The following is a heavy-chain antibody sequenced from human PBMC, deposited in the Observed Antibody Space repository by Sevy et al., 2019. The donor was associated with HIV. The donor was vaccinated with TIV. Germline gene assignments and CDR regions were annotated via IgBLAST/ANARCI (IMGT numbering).Heavy chain of an antibody. Sequence: GGSLRLSCAASGFTFSKYSMSWVRQPPGKGLEWVSTLSFGGGEINYADSVKGRLTISRDNSKSSVYLQMNNLRPEDKAVYYCAGGGCTKPHDFWGQGTLVTVSS. CDR2: LSFGGGEI. D-gene: IGHD2-8*01. J-gene: IGHJ4*02. CDR1: GFTFSKYS. V-gene: IGHV3-23*01. CDR3: AGGGCTKPHDF.